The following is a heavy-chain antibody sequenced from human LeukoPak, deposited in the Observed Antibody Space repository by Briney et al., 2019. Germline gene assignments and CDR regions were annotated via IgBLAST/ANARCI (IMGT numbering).Heavy chain of an antibody. D-gene: IGHD1-26*01. CDR2: ISAYNGNT. CDR3: ARDGDYSGKFQY. Sequence: GASVKVSCKASGYTFANYVISWVRQAPGQGLEWMGWISAYNGNTNYAQKLQGRVTMTTDTPTSTAHMELRSLRSDDTAVYYCARDGDYSGKFQYWGQGTLVTVSS. J-gene: IGHJ4*02. CDR1: GYTFANYV. V-gene: IGHV1-18*01.